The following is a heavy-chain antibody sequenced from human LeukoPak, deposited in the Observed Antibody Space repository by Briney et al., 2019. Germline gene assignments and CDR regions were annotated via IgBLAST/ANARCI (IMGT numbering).Heavy chain of an antibody. J-gene: IGHJ4*02. V-gene: IGHV3-53*01. CDR1: GFTVSSNY. CDR2: IYSGGST. Sequence: GGSLRLSCAASGFTVSSNYMSWVRQAPGKGLEWVSVIYSGGSTYYADSVKGRFTISRGNSKNTLYLQMNSLRAEDTAVYYCAKGGLYYYDSSGYFDYWGQGTLVTVSS. CDR3: AKGGLYYYDSSGYFDY. D-gene: IGHD3-22*01.